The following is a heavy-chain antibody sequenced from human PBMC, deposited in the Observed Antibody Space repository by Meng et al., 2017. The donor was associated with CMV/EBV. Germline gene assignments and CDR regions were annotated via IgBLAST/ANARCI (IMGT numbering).Heavy chain of an antibody. D-gene: IGHD2-2*01. CDR2: IKQDGSEK. CDR1: GFTFSSYT. V-gene: IGHV3-7*01. CDR3: ARDGVVPAADYHYIGMDV. Sequence: GGSLRLSCAASGFTFSSYTMSWVRQAPGKGLEWVANIKQDGSEKYYVDSVKGRFTISRDNAKNSLYLQMNRLRAEDTAVYYCARDGVVPAADYHYIGMDVWGQGTTVTVSS. J-gene: IGHJ6*02.